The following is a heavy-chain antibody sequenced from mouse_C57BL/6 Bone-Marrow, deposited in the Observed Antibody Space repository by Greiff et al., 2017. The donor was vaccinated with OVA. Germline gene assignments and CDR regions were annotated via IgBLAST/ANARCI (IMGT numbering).Heavy chain of an antibody. CDR3: ARDPYGPGDY. CDR1: GFTFSDYG. D-gene: IGHD1-1*01. CDR2: ISSGSSTI. J-gene: IGHJ4*01. V-gene: IGHV5-17*01. Sequence: EVKLVESGGGLVKPGGSLKLSCAASGFTFSDYGMHWVRQAPEKGLEWVAYISSGSSTIYYADTVKGRFTISRDNAKNTLFLQMTSLRSEDTAMYYCARDPYGPGDYWGQGTSVTVSS.